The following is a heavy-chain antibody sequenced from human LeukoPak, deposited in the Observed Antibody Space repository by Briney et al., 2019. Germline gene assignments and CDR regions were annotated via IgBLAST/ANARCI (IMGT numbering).Heavy chain of an antibody. CDR3: ATVVNHGDYHLRPFDY. V-gene: IGHV1-24*01. Sequence: ASVKVSCKASGYTLTELSMHWVRQAPGKGLEWMGGFDPEDGETIYAQKFQGRVTMTEDTSTDTAYMELSSLRSEDTAVYYCATVVNHGDYHLRPFDYWGQGTLVTVSS. CDR2: FDPEDGET. J-gene: IGHJ4*02. CDR1: GYTLTELS. D-gene: IGHD4-17*01.